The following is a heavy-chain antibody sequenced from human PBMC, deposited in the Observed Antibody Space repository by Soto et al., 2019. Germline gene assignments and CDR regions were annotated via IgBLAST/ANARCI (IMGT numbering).Heavy chain of an antibody. CDR3: ARFAREENPKGGSWYYFDY. D-gene: IGHD6-13*01. J-gene: IGHJ4*02. CDR1: AGSLSTGGYF. CDR2: IYYLGRG. V-gene: IGHV4-31*03. Sequence: PPEKLSLTCTVCAGSLSTGGYFGSWGGQHPGKGLELIGNIYYLGRGYYNPSLKSRVTISEDTSKNQLSLKLSSVTAADTAVYYCARFAREENPKGGSWYYFDYWCQGNRVT.